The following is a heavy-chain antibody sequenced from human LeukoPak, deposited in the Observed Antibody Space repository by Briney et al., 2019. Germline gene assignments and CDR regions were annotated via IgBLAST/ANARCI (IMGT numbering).Heavy chain of an antibody. V-gene: IGHV3-23*01. D-gene: IGHD6-19*01. CDR3: AKLDSSGWDYFDY. Sequence: GGSLRLSCAASGFTFSSYAMSWVRQAPGKGLEWVSAISGSGGSTYYADSVKGRFTISRDNSKNTLYLQMNSPRAEDTAVYYCAKLDSSGWDYFDYWGQGTLVTVSS. J-gene: IGHJ4*02. CDR1: GFTFSSYA. CDR2: ISGSGGST.